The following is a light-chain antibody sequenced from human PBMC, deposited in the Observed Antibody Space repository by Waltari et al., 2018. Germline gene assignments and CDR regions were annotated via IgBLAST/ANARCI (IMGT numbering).Light chain of an antibody. V-gene: IGLV3-21*04. J-gene: IGLJ3*02. CDR2: YDT. CDR1: NIGSKS. Sequence: SYVLTQPPSVSVAPGKTARITCGGNNIGSKSVHWYQQKPGQAPVLVIYYDTHRPPDIPERFSGSNSGNTATLTISRVEAGDEADYYCQLWDSSSDHWVFGGGTKLTVL. CDR3: QLWDSSSDHWV.